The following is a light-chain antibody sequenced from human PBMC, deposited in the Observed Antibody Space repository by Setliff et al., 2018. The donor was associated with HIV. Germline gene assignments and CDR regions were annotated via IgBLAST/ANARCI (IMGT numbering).Light chain of an antibody. CDR2: DVS. CDR1: SSNVGKYDF. Sequence: QSVLTQPASVSGSPGQSITISCTGNSSNVGKYDFVSWYQQHPGKATKIMIFDVSNRPSGVSNRFSGSKSGNTASLTISGLQAEDEADYYCSSKRSRNTRYVFGTGTKVTVL. CDR3: SSKRSRNTRYV. J-gene: IGLJ1*01. V-gene: IGLV2-14*03.